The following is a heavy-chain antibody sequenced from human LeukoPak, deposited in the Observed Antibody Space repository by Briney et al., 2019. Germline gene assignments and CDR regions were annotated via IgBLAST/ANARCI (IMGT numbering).Heavy chain of an antibody. CDR1: GGSISSYF. J-gene: IGHJ4*02. Sequence: PSETLSLTCTVSGGSISSYFWSWIRQPPGKGLEWIGYIYYSGSTNYNPSLKSRVTISVDTSKNQFSLKLSSVTTADTAVYYCARGTGTNSNYWGQGTLVTVSS. CDR2: IYYSGST. CDR3: ARGTGTNSNY. D-gene: IGHD1-7*01. V-gene: IGHV4-59*01.